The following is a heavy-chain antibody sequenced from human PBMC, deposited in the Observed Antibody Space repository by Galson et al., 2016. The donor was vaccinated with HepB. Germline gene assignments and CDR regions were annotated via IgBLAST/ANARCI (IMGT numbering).Heavy chain of an antibody. V-gene: IGHV4-34*01. J-gene: IGHJ4*02. CDR3: ARELRAAGGRYPDY. Sequence: SETLSLTCAVYGGSFNGYYWSWIRQSPGKGLEWIGAIYYGGNTYYNSSLKSRVTISVDTSKNQFSLKLRSVSAADTAVYYCARELRAAGGRYPDYWSQGTLVTVSS. D-gene: IGHD6-13*01. CDR2: IYYGGNT. CDR1: GGSFNGYY.